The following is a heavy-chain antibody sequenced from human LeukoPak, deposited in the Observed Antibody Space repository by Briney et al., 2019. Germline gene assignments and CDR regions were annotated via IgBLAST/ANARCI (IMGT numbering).Heavy chain of an antibody. V-gene: IGHV4-39*01. D-gene: IGHD7-27*01. Sequence: PSETLSLTCTVSGGSISSSSYYWGWIRQPPGKGLEWIGSIYYSGSTYYNPSLKSRVTISVDTSKNQFSLKLSSVTAADTAVYYCAPGLGRISWFDPWGQGTLVTVSS. CDR1: GGSISSSSYY. CDR2: IYYSGST. J-gene: IGHJ5*02. CDR3: APGLGRISWFDP.